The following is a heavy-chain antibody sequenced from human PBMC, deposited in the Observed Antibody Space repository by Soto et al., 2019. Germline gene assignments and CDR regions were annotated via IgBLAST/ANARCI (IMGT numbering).Heavy chain of an antibody. D-gene: IGHD6-13*01. J-gene: IGHJ3*02. CDR3: AKRPGAAAGFGAFDI. CDR2: ISGSGGST. V-gene: IGHV3-23*01. Sequence: GGSLRLSCAASGFPFNSYAMSWFRQAPGKGLEWVSAISGSGGSTYYADSVKGRFTISRDNSKNTLYLQMNSLRAEDTAVYYCAKRPGAAAGFGAFDIWGQGTMVTVSS. CDR1: GFPFNSYA.